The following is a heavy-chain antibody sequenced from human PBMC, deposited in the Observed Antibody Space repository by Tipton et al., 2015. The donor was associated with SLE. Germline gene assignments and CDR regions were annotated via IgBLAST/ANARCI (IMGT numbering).Heavy chain of an antibody. V-gene: IGHV4-34*01. CDR2: INHSGST. CDR3: ARGTAVAGTGDWFDP. Sequence: TLSLTCAVYGGSFSGYYWSWIRQPPGKGLEWIGEINHSGSTNYNPSLKSRVTVSVDTSKNQFSLKLSSVTAADTAVYYCARGTAVAGTGDWFDPWGQGTLVTVSS. J-gene: IGHJ5*02. CDR1: GGSFSGYY. D-gene: IGHD6-19*01.